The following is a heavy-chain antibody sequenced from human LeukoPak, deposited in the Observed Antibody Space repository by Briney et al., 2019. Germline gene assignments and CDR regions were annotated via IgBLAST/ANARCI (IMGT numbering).Heavy chain of an antibody. V-gene: IGHV3-73*01. D-gene: IGHD1-26*01. CDR1: GFTFSGSA. CDR3: ARAGSGRSPDWFDP. CDR2: IRTKANNYAT. J-gene: IGHJ5*02. Sequence: GGSLRLSCAASGFTFSGSAMHWVRQASGKGLEWVGRIRTKANNYATAYAASVKGRFTISRDNAKNSLYLQMNSLRAEDTAVYYCARAGSGRSPDWFDPWGQGTLVTVSS.